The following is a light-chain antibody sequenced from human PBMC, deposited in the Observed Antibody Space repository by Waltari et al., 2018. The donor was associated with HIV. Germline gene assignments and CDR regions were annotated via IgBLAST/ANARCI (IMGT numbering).Light chain of an antibody. J-gene: IGLJ3*02. CDR1: NHTIGYYDY. CDR3: SAQTGSTTLV. Sequence: QSALTQPASVSGSPAQSITLSCTGINHTIGYYDYVSCYQHNPVKYPKPLIYHVSKRPSGISNRFSGSKSGNTASLTLSGLQAEDEADYYCSAQTGSTTLVFGGGTTLTVL. V-gene: IGLV2-14*01. CDR2: HVS.